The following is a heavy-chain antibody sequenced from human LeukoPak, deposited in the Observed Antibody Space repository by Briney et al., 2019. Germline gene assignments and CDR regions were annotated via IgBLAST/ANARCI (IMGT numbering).Heavy chain of an antibody. D-gene: IGHD3-3*01. J-gene: IGHJ4*02. CDR2: IYYSGST. CDR3: AAGAMVRFLGWLAFDY. Sequence: SETLSLTCTVSGGSISSYYWSWIRQPPGKGLEWIGYIYYSGSTNYNPSLKSRVTISVDTSKNQFSLKLSSVTAADTAVYYCAAGAMVRFLGWLAFDYWGQGTLVTVSS. V-gene: IGHV4-59*01. CDR1: GGSISSYY.